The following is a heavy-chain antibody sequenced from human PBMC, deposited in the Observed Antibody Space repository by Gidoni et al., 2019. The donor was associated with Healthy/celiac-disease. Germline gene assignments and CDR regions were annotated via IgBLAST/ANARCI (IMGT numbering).Heavy chain of an antibody. V-gene: IGHV1-24*01. CDR2: FDPEDGET. D-gene: IGHD3-22*01. Sequence: QVQLVQSGAEVKKPGASVKVSCKVSGYTLTELSMHWVRQAPGKGLEWMGGFDPEDGETIYAQKFQGRVTMTEDTSTDTAYMELSSLRSEDTAVYYCATDRHYYDSSGYYPLLYFDLWGRGTLVTVSS. CDR1: GYTLTELS. CDR3: ATDRHYYDSSGYYPLLYFDL. J-gene: IGHJ2*01.